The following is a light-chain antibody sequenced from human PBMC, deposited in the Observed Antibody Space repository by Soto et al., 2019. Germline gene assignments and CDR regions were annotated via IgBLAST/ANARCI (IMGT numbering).Light chain of an antibody. CDR2: DSS. J-gene: IGKJ5*01. V-gene: IGKV3D-20*02. CDR1: QSISTSHY. CDR3: QQYNNWPLT. Sequence: ETVLTQSPATLSLSPGERGTLSCRASQSISTSHYVAWYQQKPGQAPRLLIYDSSTRATGIPDRFSGSGSGTDFILTISSLEPEDFAVYYCQQYNNWPLTFGQGTRLEI.